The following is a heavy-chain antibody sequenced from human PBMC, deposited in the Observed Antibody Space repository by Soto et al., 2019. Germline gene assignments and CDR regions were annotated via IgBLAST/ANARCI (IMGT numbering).Heavy chain of an antibody. CDR2: LYYTGST. J-gene: IGHJ4*01. V-gene: IGHV4-59*08. CDR3: ARGFAIGWYTYVFVL. CDR1: GASISGYH. Sequence: KPSETLSLTCTVSGASISGYHWGWIRQPPGKRLEWIGYLYYTGSTHYNPSLKSRVTMSVDTSKNQFSLKLNSVTAADTAVYYCARGFAIGWYTYVFVLWGHGPLGT. D-gene: IGHD6-19*01.